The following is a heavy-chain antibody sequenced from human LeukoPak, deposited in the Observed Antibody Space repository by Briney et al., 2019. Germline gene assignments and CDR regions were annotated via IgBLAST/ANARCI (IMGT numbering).Heavy chain of an antibody. CDR1: GFIFNNNA. CDR3: ARDLRKSADYYFDY. J-gene: IGHJ4*02. V-gene: IGHV3-30*04. CDR2: ISFDGRDK. Sequence: PGKSLRLSCAASGFIFNNNAIHWVRQAPGKGLEWVAVISFDGRDKHHADSVKGRFTISRDNSKNTLYLQMSSLRVEDTAMYYCARDLRKSADYYFDYWGQGTLVTVPS. D-gene: IGHD3/OR15-3a*01.